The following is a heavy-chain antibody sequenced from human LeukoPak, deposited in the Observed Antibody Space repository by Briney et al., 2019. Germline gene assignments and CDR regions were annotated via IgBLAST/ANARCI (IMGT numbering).Heavy chain of an antibody. V-gene: IGHV5-51*01. CDR1: GYSFTSYW. CDR2: IYPGDSDT. J-gene: IGHJ4*02. CDR3: ARHVVEPIAVAGIGFDY. D-gene: IGHD6-19*01. Sequence: GESLKIPCKGSGYSFTSYWIGWVRQMPGKGLEWMGIIYPGDSDTRYSPSFQGQVTISADKSISTAYLQWSSLKASDTAMFYCARHVVEPIAVAGIGFDYWGQGTLVTVSS.